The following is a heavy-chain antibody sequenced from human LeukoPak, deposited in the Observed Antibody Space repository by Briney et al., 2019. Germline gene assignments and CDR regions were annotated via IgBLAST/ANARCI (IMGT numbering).Heavy chain of an antibody. Sequence: GGSLRLSCAASGFTFSSYGVQFSSYGMHWVRQAPGKGLEWVAFIRSDGRNKYYADSVKGRFTISRDNTKNTLYLQMSSLRAEDTAIYYCAKLKINYYYYKDVWGKGTTVIVSS. CDR3: AKLKINYYYYKDV. D-gene: IGHD3-16*01. CDR1: GFTFSSYGVQFSSYG. J-gene: IGHJ6*03. CDR2: IRSDGRNK. V-gene: IGHV3-30*02.